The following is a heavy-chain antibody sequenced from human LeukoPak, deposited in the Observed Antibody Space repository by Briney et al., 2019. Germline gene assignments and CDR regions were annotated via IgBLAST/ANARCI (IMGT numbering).Heavy chain of an antibody. CDR1: GGSISSGGYS. Sequence: TSQTLSLTCAVSGGSISSGGYSWSWIRQPPGKGLEWIGYMYHGGSTYHNPPLKSRVTISVDRSKNQFSLKLSSVTAADTAVYYCASTNDFGDYMGAWGQGTLVTVSS. V-gene: IGHV4-30-2*01. CDR2: MYHGGST. CDR3: ASTNDFGDYMGA. D-gene: IGHD4-17*01. J-gene: IGHJ5*02.